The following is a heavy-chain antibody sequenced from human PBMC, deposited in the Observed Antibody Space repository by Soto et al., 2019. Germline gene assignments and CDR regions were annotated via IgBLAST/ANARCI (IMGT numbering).Heavy chain of an antibody. CDR3: ARGIGYCSSINCYSSRRLRFGP. V-gene: IGHV4-34*01. D-gene: IGHD2-2*01. J-gene: IGHJ5*02. CDR2: VNHSGTT. Sequence: WTWIRQSPEKGLEWIGEVNHSGTTYYNPSLKTRVTISVHTPKNQFSLKMSSVTAADTAVYYCARGIGYCSSINCYSSRRLRFGPWGQGTLVTVSS.